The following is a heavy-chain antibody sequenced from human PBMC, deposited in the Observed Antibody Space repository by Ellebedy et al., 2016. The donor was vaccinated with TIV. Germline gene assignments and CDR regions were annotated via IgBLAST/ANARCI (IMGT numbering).Heavy chain of an antibody. D-gene: IGHD3/OR15-3a*01. V-gene: IGHV3-23*01. CDR2: MAEYDGRT. J-gene: IGHJ4*02. CDR3: TKRAEDWGYFDY. Sequence: GESLKISCAASGFIFSNYVMAWVRQVPGKGLEWVSAMAEYDGRTFYADSVRGRFTISRDNSVNQLFLHLHSLRAEDTAIYYCTKRAEDWGYFDYWGQGARVTVSS. CDR1: GFIFSNYV.